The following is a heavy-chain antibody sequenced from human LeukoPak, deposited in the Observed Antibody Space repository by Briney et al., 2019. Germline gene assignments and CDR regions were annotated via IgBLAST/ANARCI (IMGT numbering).Heavy chain of an antibody. Sequence: GGSLRLSCSVSGLTFTSNTMHWVRQAPGKGLVWVSRINTDGSSTTYADSVKGRFTISRDNAKNTLYLQMNSLRAEDTAVYYCARMTTVLNFDYWGQGTLVTVSS. CDR1: GLTFTSNT. V-gene: IGHV3-74*01. CDR3: ARMTTVLNFDY. D-gene: IGHD4-23*01. J-gene: IGHJ4*02. CDR2: INTDGSST.